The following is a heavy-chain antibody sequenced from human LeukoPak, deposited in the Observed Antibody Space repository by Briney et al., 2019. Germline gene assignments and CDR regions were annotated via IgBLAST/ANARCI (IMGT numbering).Heavy chain of an antibody. CDR1: GGSISSYY. J-gene: IGHJ4*02. CDR3: AGADSYSSGWYGGLDY. Sequence: SETLSLTCTVSGGSISSYYWSWIRQPPGKGLEWIGYIYYSGSTNYNPSLKSRVTISVDTSKNQFSLKLSSVTAADTAVYYCAGADSYSSGWYGGLDYWGQGTLVTVSS. CDR2: IYYSGST. D-gene: IGHD6-19*01. V-gene: IGHV4-59*01.